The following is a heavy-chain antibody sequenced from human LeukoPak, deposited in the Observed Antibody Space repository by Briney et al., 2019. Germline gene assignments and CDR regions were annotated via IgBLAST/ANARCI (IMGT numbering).Heavy chain of an antibody. CDR2: ISGNSGRT. CDR1: GFTFSSYA. V-gene: IGHV3-23*01. J-gene: IGHJ4*02. Sequence: GGSLRPSCAASGFTFSSYAMSWVRQAPGKGLEWVSSISGNSGRTYYADSVKGRFSISRDNSNNTLYLQMNSLRAEDAAVYYCAKSTSSWERVDYWGQGTLVTVSS. D-gene: IGHD6-13*01. CDR3: AKSTSSWERVDY.